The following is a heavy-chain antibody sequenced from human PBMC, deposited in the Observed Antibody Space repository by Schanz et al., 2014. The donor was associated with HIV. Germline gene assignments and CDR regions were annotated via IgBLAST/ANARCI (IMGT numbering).Heavy chain of an antibody. CDR3: ARDGGEV. CDR2: IKEDGSEK. J-gene: IGHJ6*02. V-gene: IGHV3-7*01. D-gene: IGHD3-16*01. CDR1: GFRFRSYW. Sequence: DVQLVESGGSLVQPGGSLRLSCAASGFRFRSYWMSWVRQAPGKGLEWVANIKEDGSEKYHADSVKGRFTISRDNAKNSLCLQMESLRAEDTAVYYCARDGGEVWGQGTTVTVS.